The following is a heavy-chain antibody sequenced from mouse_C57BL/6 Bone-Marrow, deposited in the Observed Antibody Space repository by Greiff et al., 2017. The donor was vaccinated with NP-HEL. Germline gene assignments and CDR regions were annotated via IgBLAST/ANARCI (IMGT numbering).Heavy chain of an antibody. CDR2: LWTGGGT. D-gene: IGHD1-1*01. CDR1: GFSLPSYA. J-gene: IGHJ4*01. V-gene: IGHV2-9-1*01. CDR3: ARKRLLRYAMDY. Sequence: QVQLKESGPGLWAPSQSLSIPSPVSGFSLPSYAISWVRRPPGKVLRGLGLLWTGGGTNYNSALKSRLSISKDNSKSQVFLKMNSLQTDDTARYYCARKRLLRYAMDYWGQGTSVTVSS.